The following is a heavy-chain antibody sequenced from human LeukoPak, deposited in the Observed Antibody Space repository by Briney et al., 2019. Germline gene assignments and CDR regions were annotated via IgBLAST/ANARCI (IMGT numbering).Heavy chain of an antibody. CDR3: ARQSGSGTFYYFDY. CDR2: INSNNGAT. CDR1: GYTFTDCY. Sequence: ASVQVSCKASGYTFTDCYMHWVRQTPGQGLEWMGWINSNNGATTYAQKFQGRVTLTRDTSTSTAYMDLGRLRSDDTAVYYCARQSGSGTFYYFDYWDQGSLVTVSS. J-gene: IGHJ4*02. V-gene: IGHV1-2*02. D-gene: IGHD3-10*01.